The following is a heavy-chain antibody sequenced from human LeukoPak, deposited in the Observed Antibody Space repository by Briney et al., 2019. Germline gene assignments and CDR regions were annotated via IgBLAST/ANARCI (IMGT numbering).Heavy chain of an antibody. V-gene: IGHV1-69*04. CDR1: GGTFSSYA. CDR3: ARASGPGLPAPDY. Sequence: SVKVSCKASGGTFSSYAISWVRQAPGQGLEWMGRIIPILGIANYAQKFQGRVTITADKSTSTAYMELSSLRSEDTAVYYCARASGPGLPAPDYWGQGTLVTVSS. D-gene: IGHD7-27*01. CDR2: IIPILGIA. J-gene: IGHJ4*02.